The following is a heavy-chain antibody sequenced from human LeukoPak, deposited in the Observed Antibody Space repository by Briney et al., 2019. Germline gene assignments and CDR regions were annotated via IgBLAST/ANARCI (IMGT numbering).Heavy chain of an antibody. CDR1: GFTFSSYE. D-gene: IGHD3-10*01. CDR2: ICSSGSTI. Sequence: PGGSLRLSCAASGFTFSSYEMNWVRQAPGKGLEWVSYICSSGSTIYYADSVKGRFTISRDNAKNSLYLQMNSLRAEDTAVYYCARDEVTMVRGLFRFDYWGQGTLVTVSS. J-gene: IGHJ4*02. CDR3: ARDEVTMVRGLFRFDY. V-gene: IGHV3-48*03.